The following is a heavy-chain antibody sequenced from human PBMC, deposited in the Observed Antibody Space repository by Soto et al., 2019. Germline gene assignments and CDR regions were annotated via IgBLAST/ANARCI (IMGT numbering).Heavy chain of an antibody. CDR2: MHHTQGT. V-gene: IGHV4-59*01. J-gene: IGHJ5*02. CDR1: GASISSYY. CDR3: ARVPFVGYFDWLDP. D-gene: IGHD3-9*01. Sequence: SETLSLTCIVSGASISSYYWSWIRQPPGGGLEWIGYMHHTQGTNDNPSLRGRVHMSIDTSMNQFSLRLTSVTAADTAVYYCARVPFVGYFDWLDPWGHGTLVTVSS.